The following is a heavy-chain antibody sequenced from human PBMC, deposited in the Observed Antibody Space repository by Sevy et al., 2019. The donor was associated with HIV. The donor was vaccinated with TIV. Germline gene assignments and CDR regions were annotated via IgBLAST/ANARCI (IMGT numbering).Heavy chain of an antibody. Sequence: ASVKVSCKASGYTFTGYYMHWVRQAPGQGLEWMGWINPNSGGTNYAQKFQGRVTMTRDTSISTAYMGLSRLGSDDTAVYYCARICSSTSCYTGNVVDVWGQGTTVTVSS. CDR3: ARICSSTSCYTGNVVDV. D-gene: IGHD2-2*02. V-gene: IGHV1-2*02. J-gene: IGHJ6*02. CDR1: GYTFTGYY. CDR2: INPNSGGT.